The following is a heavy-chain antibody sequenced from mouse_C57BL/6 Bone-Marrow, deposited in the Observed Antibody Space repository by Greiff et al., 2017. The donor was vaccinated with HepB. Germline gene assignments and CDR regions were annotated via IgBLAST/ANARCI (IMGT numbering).Heavy chain of an antibody. J-gene: IGHJ4*01. CDR3: ARMGYDYDPYYYAMDY. Sequence: VKLMESGPELVKPGASVKISCKASGYAFSSSWMNWVKQRPGKGLEWIGRIYPGDGDTNYNGKFKGKATLTADKSSSTAYMQLSSLTSEDSAVYFCARMGYDYDPYYYAMDYWCQGTSVTVSS. CDR1: GYAFSSSW. D-gene: IGHD2-4*01. V-gene: IGHV1-82*01. CDR2: IYPGDGDT.